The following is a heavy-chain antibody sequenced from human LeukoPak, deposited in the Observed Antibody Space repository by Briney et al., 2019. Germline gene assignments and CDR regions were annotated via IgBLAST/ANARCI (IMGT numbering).Heavy chain of an antibody. CDR1: GYTFSDYY. Sequence: ASVKVSCKASGYTFSDYYMHWVRQAPGQGLEWMGLTNPSGGSTNYAQKFQGRVTMTRDTSTSTVYMELSSLRSEDTAVYYCARGPSITMVRGGQWYYYMDVWGKGTTVTISS. CDR2: TNPSGGST. CDR3: ARGPSITMVRGGQWYYYMDV. J-gene: IGHJ6*03. V-gene: IGHV1-46*01. D-gene: IGHD3-10*01.